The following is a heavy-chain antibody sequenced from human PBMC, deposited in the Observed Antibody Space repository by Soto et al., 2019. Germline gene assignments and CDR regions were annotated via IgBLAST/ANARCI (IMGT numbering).Heavy chain of an antibody. CDR3: AKDTGRGGGSVFDY. CDR2: INGSGADT. V-gene: IGHV3-23*01. Sequence: EVQLLESGGGLVQPGGSLRLSCAPSGFIFSNYAMSWVRQARGKGLEWVSAINGSGADTYYTESVKGRFTISRDNFKDTLYLQMNSLRAEDTAVYSCAKDTGRGGGSVFDYWGQGTLVTVSS. CDR1: GFIFSNYA. J-gene: IGHJ4*02. D-gene: IGHD2-15*01.